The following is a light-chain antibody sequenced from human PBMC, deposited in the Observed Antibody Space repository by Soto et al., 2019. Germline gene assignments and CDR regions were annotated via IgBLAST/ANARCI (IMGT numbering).Light chain of an antibody. V-gene: IGKV1-39*01. CDR1: QSISSY. CDR2: AAS. J-gene: IGKJ5*01. CDR3: QQSYSTPIT. Sequence: DIQMTQSPSSLSASLGDRVTLTWGASQSISSYLNWYQQKPGKAPKLLIYAASSLQSGVPSRFSGSGSGTDFNLTISSLQSEDFATYYCQQSYSTPITFGQGTRLEIK.